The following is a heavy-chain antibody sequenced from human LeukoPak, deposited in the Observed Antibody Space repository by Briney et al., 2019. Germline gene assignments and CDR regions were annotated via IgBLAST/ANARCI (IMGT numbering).Heavy chain of an antibody. CDR3: ATTSQTGYCSSTSCYLYYYYGMDV. Sequence: GASVKVSCKASGYTFTGYYMHWVRQPPGQGLEWMGWISAYNGNTNYAQKLQGRVTMTTDTSTSTAYMELRILRSDDTAVYYCATTSQTGYCSSTSCYLYYYYGMDVWGQGTTVTVSS. J-gene: IGHJ6*02. CDR1: GYTFTGYY. V-gene: IGHV1-18*04. D-gene: IGHD2-2*01. CDR2: ISAYNGNT.